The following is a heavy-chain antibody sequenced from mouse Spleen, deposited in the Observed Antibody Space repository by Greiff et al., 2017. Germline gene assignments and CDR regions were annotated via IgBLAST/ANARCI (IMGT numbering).Heavy chain of an antibody. CDR2: INPYNGGT. Sequence: VQLKESGPVLVKPGASVKMSCKASGYTFTDYYMNWVKQSHGKSLEWIGVINPYNGGTSYNQKFKGKATLTVDKSSSTAYMELNSLTSEDSAVYYCASEPYGYNYFDYWGQGTTLTVSS. V-gene: IGHV1-19*01. D-gene: IGHD1-2*01. J-gene: IGHJ2*01. CDR3: ASEPYGYNYFDY. CDR1: GYTFTDYY.